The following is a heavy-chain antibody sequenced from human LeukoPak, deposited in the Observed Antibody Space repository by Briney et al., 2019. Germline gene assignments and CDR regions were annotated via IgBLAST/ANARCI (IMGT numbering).Heavy chain of an antibody. CDR2: ISWDGGIT. J-gene: IGHJ4*02. CDR1: GFTFDDFT. Sequence: PGGSLRLSCAASGFTFDDFTMRWVRHTPGRGLGWVSLISWDGGITFYADSVKGRFTISRDNSKNSLYLQMNSLRTGDSALYYCAKDSGYCGGDCYPDYWGQGTLVTVSS. D-gene: IGHD2-21*02. V-gene: IGHV3-43*01. CDR3: AKDSGYCGGDCYPDY.